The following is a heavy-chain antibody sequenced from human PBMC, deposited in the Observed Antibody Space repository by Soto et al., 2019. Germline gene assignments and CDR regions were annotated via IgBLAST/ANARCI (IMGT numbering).Heavy chain of an antibody. CDR1: GGTFSSYA. Sequence: QVQLVQSGAEVKKPGSSVKVSCKASGGTFSSYAISWVRQAPGQGLEWMGGIIPIFGTANYAQKFQGRVTXXAXEXXSTAYMELSSLRSEDTAVYYCAREGLYSSGYYFDYWGQGTLVTVSS. V-gene: IGHV1-69*12. D-gene: IGHD3-22*01. CDR2: IIPIFGTA. J-gene: IGHJ4*02. CDR3: AREGLYSSGYYFDY.